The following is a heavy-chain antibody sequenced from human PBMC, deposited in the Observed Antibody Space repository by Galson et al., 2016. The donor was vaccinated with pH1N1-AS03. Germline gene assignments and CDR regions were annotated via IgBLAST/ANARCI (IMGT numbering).Heavy chain of an antibody. CDR3: ATPGRRNYYFSH. J-gene: IGHJ4*02. CDR1: DDTFNSHG. V-gene: IGHV1-18*01. Sequence: SVKVSCKASDDTFNSHGISWVRQAPGQGLGWMGWISANNGDTNYAQKFQGRVTMTTDTSTGTAYMEFSALKSDDTAVYYCATPGRRNYYFSHWGQGTLVTVSS. CDR2: ISANNGDT. D-gene: IGHD3-3*01.